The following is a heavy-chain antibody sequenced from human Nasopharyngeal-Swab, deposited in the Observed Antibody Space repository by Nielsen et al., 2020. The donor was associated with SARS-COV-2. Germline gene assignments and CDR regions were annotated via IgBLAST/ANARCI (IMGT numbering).Heavy chain of an antibody. D-gene: IGHD3-10*01. J-gene: IGHJ4*02. Sequence: GESLKISCAASGFTFSTYAMSWVRQAPGKGLEWVALMFSDGSDQYYADSVKGRFTISGDTSTNTLYLQMNSLRADDTAVYYCVREGPYGSGSSFDYWGQGTLVT. V-gene: IGHV3-30*03. CDR3: VREGPYGSGSSFDY. CDR2: MFSDGSDQ. CDR1: GFTFSTYA.